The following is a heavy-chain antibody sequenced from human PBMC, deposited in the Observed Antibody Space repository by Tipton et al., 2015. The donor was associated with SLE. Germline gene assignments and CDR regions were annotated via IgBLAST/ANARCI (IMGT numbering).Heavy chain of an antibody. V-gene: IGHV4-59*01. CDR3: ARGLRGWSYYYYYMDV. Sequence: TLSLTCTVSGGSISSYYWSWIRQPPGKGLEWIGYIYYSGSTNYNPSLKSRVTISVDTSKNQFSLKLSSVTAADTAVYYCARGLRGWSYYYYYMDVWGKGTTVTVPS. D-gene: IGHD3-10*01. CDR2: IYYSGST. CDR1: GGSISSYY. J-gene: IGHJ6*03.